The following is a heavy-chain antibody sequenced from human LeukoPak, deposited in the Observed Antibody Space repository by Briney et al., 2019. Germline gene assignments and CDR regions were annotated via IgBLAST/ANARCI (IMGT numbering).Heavy chain of an antibody. CDR2: IHWNGGRT. D-gene: IGHD6-19*01. CDR1: GFTFDNYG. CDR3: ARVSDISVAAYFDY. J-gene: IGHJ4*02. V-gene: IGHV3-20*04. Sequence: PGGSLRLSCAASGFTFDNYGINWVRQAPGKGLEWVSRIHWNGGRTGYADSVKGRFTISRDNAKNSLYLQMNSLRAEDTALYYCARVSDISVAAYFDYWGQGTLVTVSS.